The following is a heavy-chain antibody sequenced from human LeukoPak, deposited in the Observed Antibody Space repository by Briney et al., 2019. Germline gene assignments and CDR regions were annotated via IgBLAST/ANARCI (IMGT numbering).Heavy chain of an antibody. CDR3: ARGCEVVTGYPEGYYFDY. J-gene: IGHJ4*02. CDR2: IWYDGSNK. Sequence: GGSLRLSCAASGFTFSSYGMHWVRQAPGKGLEWVAVIWYDGSNKYYADSVKGRFTISRDNSKNTLYLQMNSLRAEDTAVYYCARGCEVVTGYPEGYYFDYWGQGTLVTVSS. V-gene: IGHV3-33*01. D-gene: IGHD3-9*01. CDR1: GFTFSSYG.